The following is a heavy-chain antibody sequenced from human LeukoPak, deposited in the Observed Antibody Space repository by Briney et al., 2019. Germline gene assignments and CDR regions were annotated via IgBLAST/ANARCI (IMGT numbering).Heavy chain of an antibody. J-gene: IGHJ4*02. CDR3: ARLTYYGSGSYYFFDY. CDR1: GGSLSTYF. Sequence: SETLSLTCTVSGGSLSTYFWSWIRQPPGKGREWIGYIYYSGSTNYNPSLKSRVTIAVDTSKNQFSLKLSSVTAADTAVYYCARLTYYGSGSYYFFDYWGQGTLVTVSS. D-gene: IGHD3-10*01. CDR2: IYYSGST. V-gene: IGHV4-59*01.